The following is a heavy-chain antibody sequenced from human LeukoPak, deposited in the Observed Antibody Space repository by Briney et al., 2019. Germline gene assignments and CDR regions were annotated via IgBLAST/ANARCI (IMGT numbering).Heavy chain of an antibody. CDR3: ARQSLLGGYYPGY. CDR1: GGSISNYY. V-gene: IGHV4-59*08. D-gene: IGHD3-22*01. Sequence: SETLSLTCTVSGGSISNYYWSWIRQPPGKGLEWIGYIYYSGSTNYNPSLKSRVTISVDASKNQFSLKLSSVTAADTAVYYCARQSLLGGYYPGYWGQGTLVTVSS. J-gene: IGHJ4*02. CDR2: IYYSGST.